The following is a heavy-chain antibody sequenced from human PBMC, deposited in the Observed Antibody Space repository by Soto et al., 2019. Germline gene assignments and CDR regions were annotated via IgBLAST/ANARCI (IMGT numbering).Heavy chain of an antibody. CDR2: INHSGRV. D-gene: IGHD3-22*01. CDR1: GGSFSGHS. V-gene: IGHV4-34*01. J-gene: IGHJ5*01. CDR3: STRAYDTNGYYRFDP. Sequence: SETLSLTCAVYGGSFSGHSWTWIRQSPGKGLEWIGDINHSGRVNYSPSLKSRVTISLDTSKNQFSLTLSAVTAADTAMYYCSTRAYDTNGYYRFDPWGQGTLVTVYS.